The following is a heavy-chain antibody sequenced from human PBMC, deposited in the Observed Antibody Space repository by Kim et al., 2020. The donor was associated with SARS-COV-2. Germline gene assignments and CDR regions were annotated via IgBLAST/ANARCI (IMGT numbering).Heavy chain of an antibody. J-gene: IGHJ6*02. Sequence: SVKVSCKASGGTFSSYAISWVRQAPGQGLEWMGGIIPIFGTANYAQKFQDRVTITADESTSTAYMELSSLRSEDTAVYYCARGFVEMATTRYYYYYYGMDVWGQGTTVTVSS. D-gene: IGHD5-12*01. CDR2: IIPIFGTA. CDR3: ARGFVEMATTRYYYYYYGMDV. CDR1: GGTFSSYA. V-gene: IGHV1-69*13.